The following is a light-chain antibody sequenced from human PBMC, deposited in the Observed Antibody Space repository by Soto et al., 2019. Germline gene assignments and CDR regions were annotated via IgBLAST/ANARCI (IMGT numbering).Light chain of an antibody. V-gene: IGKV1-9*01. J-gene: IGKJ5*01. CDR1: QGINRF. Sequence: DIQLTQSAYFLSASVVDGVTLTCRASQGINRFLAWYQQKPGKAPKLLIYAASTLQSGVPSRFSGSGSGTEFTLTISSLQPEDFATYYCQQLKSNLITFGQGTLLEIK. CDR3: QQLKSNLIT. CDR2: AAS.